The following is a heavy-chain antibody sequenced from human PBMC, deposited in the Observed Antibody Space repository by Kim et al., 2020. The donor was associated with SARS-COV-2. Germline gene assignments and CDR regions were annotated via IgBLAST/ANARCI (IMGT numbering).Heavy chain of an antibody. D-gene: IGHD2-2*01. CDR1: GGSISSGDYY. J-gene: IGHJ2*01. CDR2: IYYSGST. V-gene: IGHV4-30-4*01. CDR3: ARGWREYCSSTSCQPGGYFDL. Sequence: SQTLSLTCTVSGGSISSGDYYWSWIRQPPGKGLEWIGYIYYSGSTYYNPSLKSRVTISVDTSKNQFSLKLSSVTAADTAVYYCARGWREYCSSTSCQPGGYFDLWGRGTLVTVSS.